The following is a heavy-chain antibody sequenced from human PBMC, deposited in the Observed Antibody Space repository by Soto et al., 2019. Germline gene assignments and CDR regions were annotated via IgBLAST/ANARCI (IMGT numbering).Heavy chain of an antibody. CDR2: ISYDGSNK. CDR3: ARGGGFCGADCYKGGIDY. J-gene: IGHJ4*02. CDR1: GFTFSSYA. Sequence: QVQLVESGGGVVQPGRSLRLSCAASGFTFSSYAMHWVRQAPGKGLEWVAVISYDGSNKYYADSVKGRFTISRDNSKNTLFLQMNNLRAEDTALYYCARGGGFCGADCYKGGIDYWGQGALVTVSS. D-gene: IGHD2-21*02. V-gene: IGHV3-30-3*01.